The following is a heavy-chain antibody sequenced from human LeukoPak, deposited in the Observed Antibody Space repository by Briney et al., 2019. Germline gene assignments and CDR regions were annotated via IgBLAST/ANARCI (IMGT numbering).Heavy chain of an antibody. Sequence: TSETLSFTCTVSGGSISSSSYYWGWIRQPPGKGLEWIGSIYYSGSTYYNPSLKSRVTISVDTSKNQFSLKLSSVTAADTAVYYCARALVGATSYYYYYMDVWGKGTTVTVSS. J-gene: IGHJ6*03. CDR1: GGSISSSSYY. CDR2: IYYSGST. D-gene: IGHD1-26*01. CDR3: ARALVGATSYYYYYMDV. V-gene: IGHV4-39*07.